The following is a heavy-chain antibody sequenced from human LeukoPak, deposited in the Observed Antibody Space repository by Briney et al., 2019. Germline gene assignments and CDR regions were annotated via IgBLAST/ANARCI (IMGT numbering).Heavy chain of an antibody. Sequence: SQTLSLTCTVSGGSISSAGYYWSWIRQHPGKGLEWIGYIYYSGSTYYKPSLKSRVTISVDTSKNQFSLKLSSVTAADTAVYYCARGRSLHYFDFWGQGTLVTVSS. V-gene: IGHV4-31*03. J-gene: IGHJ4*02. CDR2: IYYSGST. CDR3: ARGRSLHYFDF. CDR1: GGSISSAGYY.